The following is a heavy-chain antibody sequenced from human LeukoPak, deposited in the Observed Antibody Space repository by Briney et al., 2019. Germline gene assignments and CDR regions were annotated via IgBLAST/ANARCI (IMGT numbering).Heavy chain of an antibody. CDR1: GFNFGGYS. CDR2: VLSGGGST. Sequence: GGSLRLSCEGSGFNFGGYSMSWIRQAPGKGLEWVSGVLSGGGSTYYADAVKGRFTISRDNSRSTLYLQMNSLRAEDTAVYYCAKDAIYGDGYWEFDYWGQGTLVTVSS. D-gene: IGHD2-21*01. V-gene: IGHV3-23*01. J-gene: IGHJ4*02. CDR3: AKDAIYGDGYWEFDY.